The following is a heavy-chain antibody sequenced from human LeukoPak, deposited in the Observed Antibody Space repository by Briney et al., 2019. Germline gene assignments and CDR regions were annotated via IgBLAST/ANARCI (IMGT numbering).Heavy chain of an antibody. D-gene: IGHD6-13*01. Sequence: PGGSLRLSCAASGFTFSNYWMSWVRQPPGKGLEWVANIKHDGSEKYCVDSVEGRFTISRDNAKNSLHPQMNSLRAEDTAVYYCARLGTAEGTLEDYWGQGTLVTVSS. J-gene: IGHJ4*02. V-gene: IGHV3-7*01. CDR3: ARLGTAEGTLEDY. CDR2: IKHDGSEK. CDR1: GFTFSNYW.